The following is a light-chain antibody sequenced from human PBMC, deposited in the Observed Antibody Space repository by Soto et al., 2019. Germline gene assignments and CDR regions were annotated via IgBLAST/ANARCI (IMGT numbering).Light chain of an antibody. J-gene: IGLJ1*01. CDR3: AAWDDSMNGYV. CDR2: SNN. V-gene: IGLV1-44*01. Sequence: QSVLTQPPSASGTPGQRVTISCSGSSSNIGGNTVNWYQHLPGTAPKLLIYSNNQRPSGVPDRFSGSKSGTSASLAISGLQSEDEADYYCAAWDDSMNGYVFGNGTKVTVL. CDR1: SSNIGGNT.